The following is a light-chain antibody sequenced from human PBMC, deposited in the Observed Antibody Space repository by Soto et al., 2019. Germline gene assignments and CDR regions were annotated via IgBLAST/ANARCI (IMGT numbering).Light chain of an antibody. V-gene: IGLV2-23*01. CDR2: DGS. Sequence: QSALTQPASVSGSPGQSITISCSGTSTDIDNYSFVSWYQQHPGQAPKLIIYDGSERPSGVSNRFSGSRSDNTASLTISGLQAEDEADYYRCSHAGGYTSVLFGGGTKLTVL. CDR1: STDIDNYSF. J-gene: IGLJ2*01. CDR3: CSHAGGYTSVL.